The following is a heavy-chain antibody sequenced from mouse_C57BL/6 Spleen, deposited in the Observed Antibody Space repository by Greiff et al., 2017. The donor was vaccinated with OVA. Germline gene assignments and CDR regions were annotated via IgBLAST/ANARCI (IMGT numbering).Heavy chain of an antibody. CDR1: GFTFSDYY. V-gene: IGHV5-16*01. CDR2: INYDGSST. J-gene: IGHJ1*03. Sequence: EVKLVESEGGLVQPGSSMKLSCTASGFTFSDYYMAWVRQVPEKGLEWVANINYDGSSTYYLDSLKSRFIISRDNAKNILYLQMSSLKSEDTATYYCAREGHYYGSSYRYFDVWGTGTTVTVSS. D-gene: IGHD1-1*01. CDR3: AREGHYYGSSYRYFDV.